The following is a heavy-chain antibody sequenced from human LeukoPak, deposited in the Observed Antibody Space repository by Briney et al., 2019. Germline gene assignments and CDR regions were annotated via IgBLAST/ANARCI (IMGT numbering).Heavy chain of an antibody. Sequence: GGSLRLSCAASGFTFSSYAMSWVRQAPGKGLEWVSYISSSGSTIYYADSVKGRFTISRDNAKNSLYLQMNSLRAEDTAVYYCARVGISGYDYSSDYWGQGTLVTVSS. CDR1: GFTFSSYA. V-gene: IGHV3-48*03. CDR3: ARVGISGYDYSSDY. D-gene: IGHD5-12*01. CDR2: ISSSGSTI. J-gene: IGHJ4*02.